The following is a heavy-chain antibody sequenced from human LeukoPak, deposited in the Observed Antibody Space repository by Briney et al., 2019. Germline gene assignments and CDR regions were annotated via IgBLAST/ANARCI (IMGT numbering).Heavy chain of an antibody. J-gene: IGHJ4*02. CDR2: IGGSGTRT. Sequence: PGGSLRLSCAASGFTFSSYAMSWVRQAPGKGLEWVSGIGGSGTRTYYADSVKGRFTISRDNAKNSLYLQMNSLRAEDTAVYYCARFIAAPYYFDYWGRGTLVTVSS. D-gene: IGHD6-13*01. CDR3: ARFIAAPYYFDY. CDR1: GFTFSSYA. V-gene: IGHV3-23*01.